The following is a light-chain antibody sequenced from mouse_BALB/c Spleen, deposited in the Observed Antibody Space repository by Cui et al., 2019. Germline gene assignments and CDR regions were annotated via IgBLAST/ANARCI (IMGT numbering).Light chain of an antibody. V-gene: IGKV6-15*01. CDR2: SAS. J-gene: IGKJ5*01. Sequence: DIVMTQSQKFMSTSVGDRVSVTCKASQNVGTNVAWYQQKPGQSPKALIYSASYRYSGVPDRFTGSVSGTDFTLTISNVQSEDLAEYFCQQYNSYPLTFGAGTKLELK. CDR1: QNVGTN. CDR3: QQYNSYPLT.